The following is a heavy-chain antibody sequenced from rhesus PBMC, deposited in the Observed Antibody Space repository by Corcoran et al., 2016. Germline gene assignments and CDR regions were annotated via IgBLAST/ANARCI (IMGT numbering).Heavy chain of an antibody. D-gene: IGHD5-36*02. CDR3: ARRLATVTLSYFDY. Sequence: QLQLQASGPGLVKHSETLSLPCAVSGGTIRSSNWRSWICPSPGKGLAWIGSIYAGSGSTIYNPSLKRRVTISTDTSKNQFSLKLSSVTAADTAVYYCARRLATVTLSYFDYWGQGVLVTVSS. J-gene: IGHJ4*01. V-gene: IGHV4-93*02. CDR2: IYAGSGST. CDR1: GGTIRSSNW.